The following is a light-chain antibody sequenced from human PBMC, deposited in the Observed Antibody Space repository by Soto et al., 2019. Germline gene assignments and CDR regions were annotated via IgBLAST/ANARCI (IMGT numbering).Light chain of an antibody. Sequence: QSVLTQPPSASGTPGQRVTISCSGSTSNIGSKTVSWYQQLPGSAPKLLMYGYIQRPSGVPDRFSGSKSGTSASLAISGLQSEDEADYYCAVWDDSLSGPVFGGGTKLTVL. CDR1: TSNIGSKT. CDR3: AVWDDSLSGPV. V-gene: IGLV1-44*01. CDR2: GYI. J-gene: IGLJ3*02.